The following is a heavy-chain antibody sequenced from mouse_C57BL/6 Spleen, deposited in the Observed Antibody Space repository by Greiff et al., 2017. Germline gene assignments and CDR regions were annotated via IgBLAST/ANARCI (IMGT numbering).Heavy chain of an antibody. CDR1: GYTFTSYW. D-gene: IGHD1-1*01. Sequence: QVQLQQPGAELVRPGTSVKLSCKASGYTFTSYWMHWVKQRPGQGLEWIGVIDPSDSYTNYNQKFKGKATLTVDTSSSTAYMQLSSLTSEDSAVYYCAGGSSHQAWFAYWGQGTLVTVSA. V-gene: IGHV1-59*01. CDR3: AGGSSHQAWFAY. CDR2: IDPSDSYT. J-gene: IGHJ3*01.